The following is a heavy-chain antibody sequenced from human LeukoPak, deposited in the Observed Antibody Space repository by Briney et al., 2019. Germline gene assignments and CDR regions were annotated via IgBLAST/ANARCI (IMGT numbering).Heavy chain of an antibody. CDR1: GFTFSSYA. CDR2: ISGSGGST. Sequence: GGSLRLSCAASGFTFSSYAMSWVRQAPGKGLEWVSAISGSGGSTYYADSVKGRFTTSRDNSKNTLYLQMSTLRSDDTAVYYCAKDSAYYDSSGDYFDSWGQGTLVTVSS. V-gene: IGHV3-23*01. D-gene: IGHD3-22*01. CDR3: AKDSAYYDSSGDYFDS. J-gene: IGHJ4*02.